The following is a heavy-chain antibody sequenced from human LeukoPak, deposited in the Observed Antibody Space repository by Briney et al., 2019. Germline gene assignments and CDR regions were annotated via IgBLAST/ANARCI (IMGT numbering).Heavy chain of an antibody. CDR3: ARARRQQLGADFQH. D-gene: IGHD6-13*01. Sequence: PGGSLRLSCAASGFTFSSYWMHWVRQAPGKGLVWVSRINSDGSSTSYADSVKGRFTISRDNAKNTLYLQMNSLRAEDTAVYYCARARRQQLGADFQHWGQGTLVTVSS. CDR1: GFTFSSYW. V-gene: IGHV3-74*01. CDR2: INSDGSST. J-gene: IGHJ1*01.